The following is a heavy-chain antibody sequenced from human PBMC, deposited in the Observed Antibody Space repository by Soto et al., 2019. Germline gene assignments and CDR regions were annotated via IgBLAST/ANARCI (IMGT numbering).Heavy chain of an antibody. Sequence: EVQLVESGGGLVKPGGSLRLSCAASGFSISNACMHWVRQAPGKGLEWVGRVKSKADGGTADYAAPVKGRFTISIDDSKNTQYLQMNSLKTEDTAVYYCNTYPDFWGGHTPLWGQGTLVTVSS. CDR3: NTYPDFWGGHTPL. CDR2: VKSKADGGTA. CDR1: GFSISNAC. V-gene: IGHV3-15*07. J-gene: IGHJ4*02. D-gene: IGHD3-3*01.